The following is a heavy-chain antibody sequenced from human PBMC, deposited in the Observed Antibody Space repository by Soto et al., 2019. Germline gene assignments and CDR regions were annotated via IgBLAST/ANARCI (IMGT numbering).Heavy chain of an antibody. Sequence: VKVSCKASGYTFTSYGISWVRQAPGQGLEWMGWISAYNGNTNYAQKLQGRVTMTTDTSTSTAYMELRSLRSDDTAVYYCARDGAVAGRDGMDVWGQGTTVTVSS. CDR1: GYTFTSYG. V-gene: IGHV1-18*01. CDR3: ARDGAVAGRDGMDV. J-gene: IGHJ6*02. CDR2: ISAYNGNT. D-gene: IGHD6-19*01.